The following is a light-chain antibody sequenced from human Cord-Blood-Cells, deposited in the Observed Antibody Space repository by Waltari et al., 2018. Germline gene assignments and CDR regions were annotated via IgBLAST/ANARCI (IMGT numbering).Light chain of an antibody. CDR1: RRDVGGYNY. CDR3: SSYTSSSTWV. V-gene: IGLV2-14*01. J-gene: IGLJ3*02. CDR2: DVS. Sequence: QSALTQPASVSGSPGQSITISCTGTRRDVGGYNYVSWYQPHPGKAPKLMIYDVSKRPSGVSNRFSGSKSGNTASLTISGLQAEDEADYYCSSYTSSSTWVFGGGTKLTVL.